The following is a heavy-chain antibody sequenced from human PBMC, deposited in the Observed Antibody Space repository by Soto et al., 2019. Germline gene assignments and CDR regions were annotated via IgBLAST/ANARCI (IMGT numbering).Heavy chain of an antibody. CDR3: ARWDYYYGMDA. CDR1: GGSVSSHNSY. Sequence: QVQLQESGPGLVEPSETLSLTCIVSGGSVSSHNSYWNWIRQPPGKGLEWIAYIQNTGSTNYNPSLKSRVTISLDTSENHFSLKLLAMTAADTAVYFCARWDYYYGMDAWGQGTTVIVSS. V-gene: IGHV4-61*01. CDR2: IQNTGST. J-gene: IGHJ6*02.